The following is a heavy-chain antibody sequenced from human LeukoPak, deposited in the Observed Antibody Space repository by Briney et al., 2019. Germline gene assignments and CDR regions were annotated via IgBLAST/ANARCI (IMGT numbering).Heavy chain of an antibody. V-gene: IGHV4-34*01. Sequence: SETLSLTCAVYGGSFSGYYWSWIRQPPGKGLEWIGEINHSGSTNYNPSLKSRVTISVDTSKNQFSLRLSSVTAADTAVYYCASIAAAGPIGEYYYYGMDVWGQGTTVTVSS. CDR3: ASIAAAGPIGEYYYYGMDV. J-gene: IGHJ6*02. D-gene: IGHD6-13*01. CDR1: GGSFSGYY. CDR2: INHSGST.